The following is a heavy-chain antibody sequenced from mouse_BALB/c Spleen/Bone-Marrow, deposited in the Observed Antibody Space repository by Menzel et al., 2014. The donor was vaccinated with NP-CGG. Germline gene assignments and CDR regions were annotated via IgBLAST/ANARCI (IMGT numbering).Heavy chain of an antibody. CDR3: ARRGSSSYWYFDV. D-gene: IGHD1-1*01. Sequence: EVKLQESGPDLVKPSQSLSLTCTVTGYSITSGYSWHWIRQFPGNKLEWMGYIHYSGSTYYSPSLKSRISIARDTSKNQFFLQLNSVTTEGTATYYCARRGSSSYWYFDVWGAGTTVTVSS. V-gene: IGHV3-1*02. CDR1: GYSITSGYS. J-gene: IGHJ1*01. CDR2: IHYSGST.